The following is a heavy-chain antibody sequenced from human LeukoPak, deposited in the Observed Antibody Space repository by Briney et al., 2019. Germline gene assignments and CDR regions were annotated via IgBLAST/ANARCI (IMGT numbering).Heavy chain of an antibody. CDR2: IYYSGST. CDR1: GGSICSGGYY. Sequence: SETLSLTCTVSGGSICSGGYYWSWIRQHPGKGLEWIGYIYYSGSTYYNPSLKSRVTISVDTSKNQFSLKLSSVTAADTAVYYCARDHDSSSWYYFDYWGQGTLVTVSS. CDR3: ARDHDSSSWYYFDY. V-gene: IGHV4-31*03. J-gene: IGHJ4*02. D-gene: IGHD6-13*01.